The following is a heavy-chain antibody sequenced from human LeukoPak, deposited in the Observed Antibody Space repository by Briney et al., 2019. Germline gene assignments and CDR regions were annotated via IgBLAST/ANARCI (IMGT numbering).Heavy chain of an antibody. J-gene: IGHJ3*02. CDR1: VYTFTIHG. CDR2: ISAYNGNP. D-gene: IGHD1-1*01. CDR3: AKDRRPLYGRNNWVSGIDN. Sequence: ASVKVSCKASVYTFTIHGISWVRQAPGQGLEGMGWISAYNGNPDYAQKFQGRVTITRETSTSTAHMELRSLRSEDPAVYYCAKDRRPLYGRNNWVSGIDNWGEGTMVTVAS. V-gene: IGHV1-18*01.